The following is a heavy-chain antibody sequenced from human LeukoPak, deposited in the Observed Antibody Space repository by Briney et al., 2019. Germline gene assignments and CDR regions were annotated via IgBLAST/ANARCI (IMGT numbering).Heavy chain of an antibody. CDR2: ISGSSSDV. V-gene: IGHV3-11*01. J-gene: IGHJ4*02. CDR3: SRDPRHNDY. Sequence: GGSLRLSCAASGFTFSDSYMTWIRQAPGKGLELLSYISGSSSDVNYIDSVRGRFTISRDNAKNSLYLHMNSLTVEDTAVYYCSRDPRHNDYWGQGTLVTVSS. CDR1: GFTFSDSY.